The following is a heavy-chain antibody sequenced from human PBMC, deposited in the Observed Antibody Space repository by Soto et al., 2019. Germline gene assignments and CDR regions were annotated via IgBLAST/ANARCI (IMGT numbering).Heavy chain of an antibody. CDR2: IYYSGST. CDR3: ARDFRRDGYNRFDY. J-gene: IGHJ4*02. D-gene: IGHD5-12*01. V-gene: IGHV4-31*03. CDR1: GGSISSGGYY. Sequence: SETLSLTCTVSGGSISSGGYYWSWIRQHPGKGLEWIGYIYYSGSTYYNPSLKSRVTIPVDTSKNQFSLKLSSVTAADTAVYYCARDFRRDGYNRFDYWGQGTLVTVSS.